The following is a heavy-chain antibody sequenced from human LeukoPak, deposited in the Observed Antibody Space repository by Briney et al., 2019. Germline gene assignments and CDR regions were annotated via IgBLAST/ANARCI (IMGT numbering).Heavy chain of an antibody. J-gene: IGHJ4*02. D-gene: IGHD3-3*02. CDR2: INHSGST. CDR1: GGSFSGYY. CDR3: ARASPFKSVDY. V-gene: IGHV4-34*01. Sequence: PSETLSLTCAVYGGSFSGYYWSWIRQPPGKGPEWIGEINHSGSTNYNPSLKSRVTISVDTSKNQFSLKLSSVTAADTAVYYCARASPFKSVDYWGQGTLVTVSS.